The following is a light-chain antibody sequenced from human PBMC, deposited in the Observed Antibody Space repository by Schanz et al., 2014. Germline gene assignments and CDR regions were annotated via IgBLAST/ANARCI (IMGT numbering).Light chain of an antibody. CDR2: EVT. V-gene: IGLV2-8*01. Sequence: QSALTQPASVSGSPGQSITISCTGTSSDIGDYNYVSWFQQHPGKAPKLMIYEVTKRPSGVPDRFSGSKSGNTASLTVSGLQAEDEADYYCSSNGGVNIYVFGTGTKLTVL. J-gene: IGLJ1*01. CDR1: SSDIGDYNY. CDR3: SSNGGVNIYV.